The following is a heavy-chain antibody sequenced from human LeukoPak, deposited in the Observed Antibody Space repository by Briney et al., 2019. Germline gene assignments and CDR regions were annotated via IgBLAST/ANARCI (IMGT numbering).Heavy chain of an antibody. V-gene: IGHV3-23*01. CDR3: AKGLIKDWSALES. D-gene: IGHD3-9*01. Sequence: PGGSLRLSCAASGFTFSSYAMTWVRQAPGKGLEWVSAMSGSGGTTYYADSVSRRFTISRDNSKYTLYLQINSLSAEDTALYYCAKGLIKDWSALESWGQGTMVTVSS. CDR2: MSGSGGTT. J-gene: IGHJ4*02. CDR1: GFTFSSYA.